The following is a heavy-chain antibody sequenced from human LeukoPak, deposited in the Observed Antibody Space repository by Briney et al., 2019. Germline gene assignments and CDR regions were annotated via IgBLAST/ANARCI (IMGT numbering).Heavy chain of an antibody. Sequence: ASVKVSCKASGYTFINYGITWVRQAPGQGLEWMGWVSAYADNTNYVQKFQGRVSMTTDTSTNTAYMELRSLRPDDTAVYYCAREFHDILTGYPYFDYWGQGTLVTVSS. D-gene: IGHD3-9*01. V-gene: IGHV1-18*01. CDR2: VSAYADNT. CDR1: GYTFINYG. CDR3: AREFHDILTGYPYFDY. J-gene: IGHJ4*02.